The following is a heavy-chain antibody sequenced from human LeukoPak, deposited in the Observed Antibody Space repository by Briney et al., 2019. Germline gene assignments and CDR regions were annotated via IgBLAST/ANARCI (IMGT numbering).Heavy chain of an antibody. CDR3: ARGRGVGATGNFDY. J-gene: IGHJ4*02. V-gene: IGHV4-34*01. Sequence: SETLSLTCAVYGGSFSGYYWSWIRQPPGKGLEWIGEINHSGSTNYNPSLKSRVTISVDTSKNQFSLKLSSVTTADTAVYYCARGRGVGATGNFDYWGQGTLVTVSS. CDR2: INHSGST. CDR1: GGSFSGYY. D-gene: IGHD1-26*01.